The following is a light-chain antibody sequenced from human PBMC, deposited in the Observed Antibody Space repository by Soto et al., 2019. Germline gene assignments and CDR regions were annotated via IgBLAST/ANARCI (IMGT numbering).Light chain of an antibody. CDR3: SSYRNSETLV. J-gene: IGLJ1*01. CDR2: DVS. V-gene: IGLV2-14*01. CDR1: GSDVGAYNY. Sequence: QSVLTQPASVSGSPGQSITLSCTGTGSDVGAYNYVSWYQQHPGKAPKLMIYDVSNRPSGVSNRFSGSKSGNTASLTISGLQGEDEAYYYCSSYRNSETLVFGTGTKVTVL.